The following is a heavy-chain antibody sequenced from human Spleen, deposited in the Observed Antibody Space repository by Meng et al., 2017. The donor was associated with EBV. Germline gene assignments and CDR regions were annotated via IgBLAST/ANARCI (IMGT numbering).Heavy chain of an antibody. D-gene: IGHD4-17*01. CDR3: ARDEGVTVTTSV. CDR1: AYIFTGYA. Sequence: QVQMVQAGAEVKKPVASVRVSCKAPAYIFTGYAFHWGRQAPGQGLEWMALFNPSDGSTTYAQKFQGRVTMTRDTSTSTVYMEVSSLRSEDTAVYYCARDEGVTVTTSVWGQGTLVTVSS. J-gene: IGHJ4*02. CDR2: FNPSDGST. V-gene: IGHV1-46*01.